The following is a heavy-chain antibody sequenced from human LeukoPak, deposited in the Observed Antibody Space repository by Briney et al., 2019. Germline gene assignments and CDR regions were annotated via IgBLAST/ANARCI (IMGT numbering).Heavy chain of an antibody. Sequence: PGGPLRLSCAASGFTVSSNYMSWVRQAPGKGLEWVSGIYSGGSTYYADSVKGRFTISRDNSKNTLYLQMNSLRAEDTAVYYCARDTGGIAVAYEGAFDIWGQGTMVTVSS. CDR1: GFTVSSNY. D-gene: IGHD6-19*01. CDR3: ARDTGGIAVAYEGAFDI. V-gene: IGHV3-66*01. CDR2: IYSGGST. J-gene: IGHJ3*02.